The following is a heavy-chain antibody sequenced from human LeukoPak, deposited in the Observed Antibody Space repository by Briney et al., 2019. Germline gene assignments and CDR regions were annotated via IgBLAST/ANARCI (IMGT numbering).Heavy chain of an antibody. CDR2: ISGSGGST. CDR3: AKCLSSTSCRNFDS. CDR1: GFTFSSYA. D-gene: IGHD2-2*01. Sequence: TGGSLRLSCAASGFTFSSYAMSWVRQAPGKGLEWVSVISGSGGSTYYADSVKGRFTISRDNSKNPLYLQMNSLRAEDTAIYYCAKCLSSTSCRNFDSWGQGTLVTVSS. V-gene: IGHV3-23*01. J-gene: IGHJ4*02.